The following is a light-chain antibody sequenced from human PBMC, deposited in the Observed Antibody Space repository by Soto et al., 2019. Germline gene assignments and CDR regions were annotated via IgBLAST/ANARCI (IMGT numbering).Light chain of an antibody. V-gene: IGKV3-20*01. J-gene: IGKJ1*01. Sequence: EIVLTQPPGTLSLSPVERATLSCRASQSVSNNYLAWYQQKPGQAPRLLIYGASNRATCIPDRFSGSGSGTDFTLTISRLEPEDFAVYYCQQYGSSGTFGQGTKVDIK. CDR2: GAS. CDR1: QSVSNNY. CDR3: QQYGSSGT.